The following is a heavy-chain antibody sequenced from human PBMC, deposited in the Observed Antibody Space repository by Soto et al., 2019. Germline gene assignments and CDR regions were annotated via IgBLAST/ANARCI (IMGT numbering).Heavy chain of an antibody. Sequence: EVHLVESGGGLVKPGGSLRLSCAASGFTFSNAWMNWVRQAPGKGLEWVGRIKSKTDGGTTGYAAPVKGRFTISRDDSQNTLYLQMNSLKTEDTAVYHCATEPYQYYLFGMDVWGHGTTVTVSS. V-gene: IGHV3-15*07. J-gene: IGHJ6*02. CDR2: IKSKTDGGTT. CDR1: GFTFSNAW. CDR3: ATEPYQYYLFGMDV.